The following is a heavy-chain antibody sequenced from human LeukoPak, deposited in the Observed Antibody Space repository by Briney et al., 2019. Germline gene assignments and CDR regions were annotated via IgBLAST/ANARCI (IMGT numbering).Heavy chain of an antibody. V-gene: IGHV1-46*01. CDR2: INPSGGST. CDR3: ARDQIGDSWFGESLDAFDI. D-gene: IGHD3-10*01. Sequence: ASVKVSCKASGYTFTSYYMHWVRQAPGQGLEWMGIINPSGGSTSYAQKFQGRVTMTRDTSTSTVCMELSSLRSEDTAVYYCARDQIGDSWFGESLDAFDIWGQGTMVTVSS. J-gene: IGHJ3*02. CDR1: GYTFTSYY.